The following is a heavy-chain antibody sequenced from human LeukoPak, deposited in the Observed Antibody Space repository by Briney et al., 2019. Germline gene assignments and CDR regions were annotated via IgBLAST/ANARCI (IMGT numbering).Heavy chain of an antibody. D-gene: IGHD2-2*01. Sequence: GGSLRLSCAASGFTFSSYAMHWVRQAPGKGLEWVAVISYDGSNKYYADSVKGRFTISRDNSKNTLYLQMNSLRAEDTAVYYCASPPGSVHLSYYYYGMDVWGQGTTVTASS. CDR3: ASPPGSVHLSYYYYGMDV. V-gene: IGHV3-30-3*01. CDR1: GFTFSSYA. J-gene: IGHJ6*02. CDR2: ISYDGSNK.